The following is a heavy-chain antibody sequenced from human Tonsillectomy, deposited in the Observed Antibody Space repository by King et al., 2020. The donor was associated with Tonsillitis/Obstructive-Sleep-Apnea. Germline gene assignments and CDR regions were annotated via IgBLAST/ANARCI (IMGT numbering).Heavy chain of an antibody. CDR3: ARDVVLEAGGDAFDI. J-gene: IGHJ3*02. Sequence: VQLQESGPGLVKPSETLSLTCTVPGGSISSYYWSWIRQPPGKGLEWIGYIYDSGSTNCNPSLKSRVTISVDTSKSQLSLKLTSVTAADTAVYYCARDVVLEAGGDAFDIWGQGTMVIVSS. CDR2: IYDSGST. D-gene: IGHD2-15*01. V-gene: IGHV4-59*01. CDR1: GGSISSYY.